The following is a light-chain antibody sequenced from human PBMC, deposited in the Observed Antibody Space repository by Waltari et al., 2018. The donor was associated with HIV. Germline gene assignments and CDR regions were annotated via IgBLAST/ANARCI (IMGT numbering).Light chain of an antibody. V-gene: IGKV1-33*01. CDR3: QQYETLPPMYT. CDR1: QDIKRY. Sequence: DIQMTQSPSSLSASVGDRVTITCQASQDIKRYLKWYQQKPGKSPKLLIYDASDLETGVPPRFSGRGSGTDFTFTITNLQPEDFATYYCQQYETLPPMYTFGQGTKLEIK. J-gene: IGKJ2*01. CDR2: DAS.